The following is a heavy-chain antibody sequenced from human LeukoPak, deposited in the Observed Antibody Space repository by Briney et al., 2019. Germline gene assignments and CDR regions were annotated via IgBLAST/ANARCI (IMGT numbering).Heavy chain of an antibody. D-gene: IGHD1-1*01. CDR2: IYHSGST. CDR1: GGSISSGGYY. Sequence: PSETLSLTCTVSGGSISSGGYYWSWIRQPPGKSLEWIGYIYHSGSTYYNPSLKSRVTISVDRSKNQFSLKLSSVTAADTAVYYCARDLLEPPPGAFDIWGQGTMVTVSS. CDR3: ARDLLEPPPGAFDI. J-gene: IGHJ3*02. V-gene: IGHV4-30-2*01.